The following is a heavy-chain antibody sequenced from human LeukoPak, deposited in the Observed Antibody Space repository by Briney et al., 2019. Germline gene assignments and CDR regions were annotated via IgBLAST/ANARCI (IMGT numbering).Heavy chain of an antibody. CDR2: IRYDGSNK. D-gene: IGHD2-2*02. CDR3: AKWLGYCSSTSCYTGNDY. J-gene: IGHJ4*02. V-gene: IGHV3-30*02. Sequence: GGSLRLSCAASGFTFSSYVMHWVRQAPGKGLEWVAFIRYDGSNKYYADSVKGRFTISRDNSKNTLYLQMNSLRAEDTAVYYCAKWLGYCSSTSCYTGNDYWGQGTLVTVSS. CDR1: GFTFSSYV.